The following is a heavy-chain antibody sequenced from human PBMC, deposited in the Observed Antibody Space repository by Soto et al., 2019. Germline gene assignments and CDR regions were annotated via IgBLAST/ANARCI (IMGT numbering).Heavy chain of an antibody. Sequence: QVQLVQSGAEVKKPGASVKVSCKASGYTFTSYGISWVRQAPGQGLERMGWISAYNGNTNYAQKLQGRVTMTTDTSTSTAYMELRSLRSDDTAVYYCAREDYDYVWGSYRYYFDYWGQGTLVTVSS. J-gene: IGHJ4*02. D-gene: IGHD3-16*02. CDR1: GYTFTSYG. V-gene: IGHV1-18*04. CDR2: ISAYNGNT. CDR3: AREDYDYVWGSYRYYFDY.